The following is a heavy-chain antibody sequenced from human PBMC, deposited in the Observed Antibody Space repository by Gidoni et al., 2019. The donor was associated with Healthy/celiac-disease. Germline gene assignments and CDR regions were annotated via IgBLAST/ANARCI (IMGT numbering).Heavy chain of an antibody. CDR2: ISGIGGST. J-gene: IGHJ4*02. CDR3: ARQQLVPYFDY. CDR1: GFTFSSYA. D-gene: IGHD6-13*01. Sequence: EVHLFESGGGLVQPGWSLSLSCAASGFTFSSYAMSWVRQAPGKGLEWVSAISGIGGSTYYADSVKGRFNISRDNSKNTLYLQMNSLRAEDTAVYYCARQQLVPYFDYWGQGTLVTVSS. V-gene: IGHV3-23*01.